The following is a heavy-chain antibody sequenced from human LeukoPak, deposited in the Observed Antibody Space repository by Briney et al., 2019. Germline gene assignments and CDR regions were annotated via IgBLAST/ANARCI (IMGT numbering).Heavy chain of an antibody. Sequence: SETLSLTCTVSGGSISSYYWSWIRQPPGKGLEWIGYIYYSRSTNYNPSLKSRVTVSVDTSKNQFSLKLSSVTAADTAEYYCAREPYGSGTFDYWGQGPLVTVSA. CDR2: IYYSRST. V-gene: IGHV4-59*01. CDR3: AREPYGSGTFDY. J-gene: IGHJ4*02. D-gene: IGHD3-10*01. CDR1: GGSISSYY.